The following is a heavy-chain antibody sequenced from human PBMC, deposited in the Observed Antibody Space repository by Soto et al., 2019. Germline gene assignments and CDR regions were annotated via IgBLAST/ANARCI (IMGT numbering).Heavy chain of an antibody. CDR1: GGSISSYY. D-gene: IGHD2-2*01. CDR3: SRVLYCSSTGCYSGLMAFDS. CDR2: IYYSGST. Sequence: ETLSLTCTVSGGSISSYYWSWIRQPPGKGLEWIGYIYYSGSTNYNPSLKSRVTISVDTSKNQFSLKLSSVTAADTAVYFCSRVLYCSSTGCYSGLMAFDSWGQGTMVTVSS. J-gene: IGHJ3*02. V-gene: IGHV4-59*01.